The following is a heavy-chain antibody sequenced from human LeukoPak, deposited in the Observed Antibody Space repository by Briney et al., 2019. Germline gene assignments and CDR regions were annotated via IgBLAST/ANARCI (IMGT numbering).Heavy chain of an antibody. Sequence: PSETLSLTCAVYGGSFSGYYWSWIRQPPGKGLEWIGEINHSGSTNYNPSLKSRVTISVDTSKNQFSLKLSSVTAADTAVYYCARAHLRFRYFQHWGQGTLVTVSS. J-gene: IGHJ1*01. V-gene: IGHV4-34*01. D-gene: IGHD3-3*01. CDR3: ARAHLRFRYFQH. CDR1: GGSFSGYY. CDR2: INHSGST.